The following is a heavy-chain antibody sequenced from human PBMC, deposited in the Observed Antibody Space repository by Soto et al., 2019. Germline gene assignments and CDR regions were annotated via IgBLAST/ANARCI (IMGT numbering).Heavy chain of an antibody. CDR3: ARALIHSANWFDP. CDR1: GYSFTSYA. V-gene: IGHV1-3*01. D-gene: IGHD4-4*01. J-gene: IGHJ5*02. CDR2: INAANNDT. Sequence: QVQLVQPGAEVKKSGASVKVSCKASGYSFTSYAMHWVRQAPGQGLEWMGRINAANNDTKYSQNFQGRVTISSDTSANTAYMELSSLRSEDTAVYYGARALIHSANWFDPWGQGTLVTVSS.